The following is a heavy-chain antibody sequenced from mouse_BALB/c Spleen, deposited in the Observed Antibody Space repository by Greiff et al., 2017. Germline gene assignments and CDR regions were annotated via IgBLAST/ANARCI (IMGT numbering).Heavy chain of an antibody. CDR3: ARSDGSSYGAY. J-gene: IGHJ3*01. CDR2: IDPANGNT. CDR1: GFNIKDTY. V-gene: IGHV14-3*02. D-gene: IGHD1-1*01. Sequence: VQLQQSGAELVKPGASVKLSCTASGFNIKDTYMHWVKQRPEQGLEWIGRIDPANGNTKYDPKFQGKATITADTSSNTAYLQLSSLTSEDTAVYYCARSDGSSYGAYWGQGTLVTVSA.